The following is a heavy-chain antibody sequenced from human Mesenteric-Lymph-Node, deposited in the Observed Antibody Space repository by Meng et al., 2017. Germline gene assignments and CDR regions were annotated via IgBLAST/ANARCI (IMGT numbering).Heavy chain of an antibody. D-gene: IGHD3-3*01. CDR2: IIPILGIT. CDR1: GGTFSSLA. Sequence: QVQLVQSGVEVKKPGSSVKVSCEASGGTFSSLAINWVRQAPAQGLEWKGGIIPILGITNYAQKFQGRVTITADKSTSTVHMELSRLTSDDTAVYYCARQKRSASYFFDYWGQETLVTVSS. J-gene: IGHJ4*02. V-gene: IGHV1-69*10. CDR3: ARQKRSASYFFDY.